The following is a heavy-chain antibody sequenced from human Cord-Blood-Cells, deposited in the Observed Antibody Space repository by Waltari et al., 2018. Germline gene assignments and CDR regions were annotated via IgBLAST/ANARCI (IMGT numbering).Heavy chain of an antibody. D-gene: IGHD3-10*01. J-gene: IGHJ4*02. CDR1: GFTFSSYE. V-gene: IGHV3-48*03. Sequence: EVQLVESGGGLVQPGGSLRLSCAASGFTFSSYEMNWVRQAPGKGLDWVSYIGSSGSTIYYADSVKGRFTISRDNAKNSLYLQMNSLRAEDTAVYYCARSLGSKTDYWGQGTLVTVSS. CDR3: ARSLGSKTDY. CDR2: IGSSGSTI.